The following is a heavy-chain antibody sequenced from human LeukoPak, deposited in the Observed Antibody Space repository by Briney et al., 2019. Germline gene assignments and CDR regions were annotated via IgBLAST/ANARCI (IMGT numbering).Heavy chain of an antibody. V-gene: IGHV4-34*01. D-gene: IGHD3-22*01. CDR1: GGSFNGYY. J-gene: IGHJ4*02. Sequence: SETLSVTCAVYGGSFNGYYWSWIRQPRGKGREWIGEINHSGSTNYYPSLKSRVTISVDTSKNQFSLKLSSVTAADTAVYYCARGRGLRARYYYDSSGYYHGTEIDHWGQGTLVTVSS. CDR3: ARGRGLRARYYYDSSGYYHGTEIDH. CDR2: INHSGST.